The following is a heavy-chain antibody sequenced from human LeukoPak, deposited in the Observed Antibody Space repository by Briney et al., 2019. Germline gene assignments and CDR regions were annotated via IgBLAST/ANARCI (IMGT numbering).Heavy chain of an antibody. D-gene: IGHD3-10*01. Sequence: GGSLRLSCAASGFTFSSYWMSWVRQAPGKGLEWVSSISSSNIHYADSVKGRFTISRDNAKNSLYLQMNSLRAEDTAVYYCARIFALYGSGVMDVWGQGTTVTVSS. CDR3: ARIFALYGSGVMDV. V-gene: IGHV3-21*01. CDR1: GFTFSSYW. CDR2: ISSSNI. J-gene: IGHJ6*02.